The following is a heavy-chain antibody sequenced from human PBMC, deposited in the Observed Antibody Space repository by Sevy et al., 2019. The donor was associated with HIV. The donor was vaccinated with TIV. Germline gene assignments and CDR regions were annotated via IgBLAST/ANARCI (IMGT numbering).Heavy chain of an antibody. CDR1: GFTFSNAW. CDR3: TTDPAHSSSWSPVDY. D-gene: IGHD6-13*01. Sequence: GGSLRLSCAASGFTFSNAWMSWVRQAPGKGLEWVGRIKSKTDGGTTDYAAPVKGRFTISRDDSKNTLYLQMNSLKTEDTAVYYCTTDPAHSSSWSPVDYWGQGTLVTVSS. V-gene: IGHV3-15*01. CDR2: IKSKTDGGTT. J-gene: IGHJ4*02.